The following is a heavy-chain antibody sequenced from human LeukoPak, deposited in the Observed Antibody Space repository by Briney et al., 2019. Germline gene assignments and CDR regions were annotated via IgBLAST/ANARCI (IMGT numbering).Heavy chain of an antibody. D-gene: IGHD6-13*01. J-gene: IGHJ4*02. CDR2: IYYSGST. CDR3: AKSSSWYYFDY. CDR1: GGSISSYY. V-gene: IGHV4-59*08. Sequence: SETLSLTCTVSGGSISSYYWSWIRQPPGKGLEWIGYIYYSGSTNYNPSLTSRVTISVDTSKNQFSLKLSSVTAADTAVYYCAKSSSWYYFDYWGQGTLVTVSS.